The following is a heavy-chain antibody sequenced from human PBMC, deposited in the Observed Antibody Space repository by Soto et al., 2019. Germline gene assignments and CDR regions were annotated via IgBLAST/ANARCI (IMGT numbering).Heavy chain of an antibody. CDR1: GGSFSGYY. CDR2: INHSGST. Sequence: QVQLQQWGAGLLKPSETLSLTCAVYGGSFSGYYWSWIRQPPGKGLEWIGEINHSGSTNYNPSLKSRVTISVDTSKNQFSLKLSSVTAEDTAVYYCARGLPQDYYGMDVWGQGTTVTVSS. D-gene: IGHD2-15*01. V-gene: IGHV4-34*01. CDR3: ARGLPQDYYGMDV. J-gene: IGHJ6*02.